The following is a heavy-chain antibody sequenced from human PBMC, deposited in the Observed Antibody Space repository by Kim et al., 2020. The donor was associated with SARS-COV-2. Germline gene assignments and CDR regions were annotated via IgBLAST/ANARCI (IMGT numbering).Heavy chain of an antibody. CDR3: ARRGGNCSGGSCYLSGWGGMDV. V-gene: IGHV4-34*01. CDR1: GGSSSGYY. CDR2: INHSGST. Sequence: SETLSLTCAVYGGSSSGYYWSWIRQPPGKGLEWIGEINHSGSTNYNPSLKSRVTISVDTSKNQFSLKLSSVTAADTAVYYCARRGGNCSGGSCYLSGWGGMDVWGQGTTVTVSS. J-gene: IGHJ6*02. D-gene: IGHD2-15*01.